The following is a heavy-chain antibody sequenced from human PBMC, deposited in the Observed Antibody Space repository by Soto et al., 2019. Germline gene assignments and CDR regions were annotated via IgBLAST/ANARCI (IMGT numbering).Heavy chain of an antibody. CDR3: AHCRGGVASF. CDR2: VYWDDDK. J-gene: IGHJ4*02. V-gene: IGHV2-5*02. D-gene: IGHD3-16*01. CDR1: GFSLNTRDVG. Sequence: QITLNESGPALVKPTQTLTLTCTFSGFSLNTRDVGVGWIRQPPGKALEWLGVVYWDDDKTYSPSLKSRLTITKHTPKNQVVLRMTKMDPMDTATYYCAHCRGGVASFWGQGTLVTVSS.